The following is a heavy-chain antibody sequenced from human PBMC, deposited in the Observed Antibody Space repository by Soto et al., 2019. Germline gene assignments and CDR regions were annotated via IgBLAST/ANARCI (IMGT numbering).Heavy chain of an antibody. J-gene: IGHJ4*02. CDR3: AREGPIVVVPAAPRYFDY. D-gene: IGHD2-2*01. CDR2: IYYSGST. CDR1: GGSISSGDYY. Sequence: SETLSLTCTVSGGSISSGDYYWSWIRQPPGKGLEWIGYIYYSGSTYYNPSLKSRVTISVDTSKNQFSLKLSSVTAADTAVYYCAREGPIVVVPAAPRYFDYWGQGTLVTAPQ. V-gene: IGHV4-30-4*01.